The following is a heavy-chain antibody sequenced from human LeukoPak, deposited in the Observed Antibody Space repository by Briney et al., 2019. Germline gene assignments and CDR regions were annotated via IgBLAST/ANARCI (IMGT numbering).Heavy chain of an antibody. D-gene: IGHD1-26*01. V-gene: IGHV4-59*08. CDR3: ARRREGNWFDP. CDR1: GGSISSYY. CDR2: IYYSGST. Sequence: SETLSLTCTVSGGSISSYYWSWIRQPPGKGLEWIGYIYYSGSTNSNPSLKSRVTISVDTSKNQFSLKLSSVTAADTAVYYCARRREGNWFDPWGQGTLVTVSS. J-gene: IGHJ5*02.